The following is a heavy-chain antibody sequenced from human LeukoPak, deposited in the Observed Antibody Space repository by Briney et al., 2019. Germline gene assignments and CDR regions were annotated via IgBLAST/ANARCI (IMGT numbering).Heavy chain of an antibody. D-gene: IGHD3-10*01. CDR2: ISSSGSTI. CDR1: GFTFSNYE. J-gene: IGHJ4*02. V-gene: IGHV3-48*03. CDR3: TTYGSGSSLMRY. Sequence: PGGSLRLSCAASGFTFSNYEMNWVRQAPGKGLEWVSYISSSGSTIYYADSVKGRFTISRDNAKNSLYLQMNSLRDEDTAVYYCTTYGSGSSLMRYWGQGTLVSVSS.